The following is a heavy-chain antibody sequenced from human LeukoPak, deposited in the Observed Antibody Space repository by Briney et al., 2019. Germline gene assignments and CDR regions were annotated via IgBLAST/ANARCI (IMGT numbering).Heavy chain of an antibody. V-gene: IGHV3-43*01. CDR1: GLTFDDYT. D-gene: IGHD2-21*01. Sequence: GGSLRLSCAASGLTFDDYTMHWVRQAPGKGLEWVSLISWDGGSTYYADSVKGRFTISRDNAKNSLYLQMNSLRAEDTAVYYCARVGPRGNQFHFDYWGQGILVTVSS. CDR2: ISWDGGST. J-gene: IGHJ4*02. CDR3: ARVGPRGNQFHFDY.